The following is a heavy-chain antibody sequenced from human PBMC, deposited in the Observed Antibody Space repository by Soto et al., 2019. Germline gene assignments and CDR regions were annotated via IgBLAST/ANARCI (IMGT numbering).Heavy chain of an antibody. CDR1: GDSVSSNSAA. J-gene: IGHJ4*02. Sequence: QTLSLTCAISGDSVSSNSAACNWIRQSPSRGLEWLGRTYYRSKWYNDYAVSVKSRITINPDTSKKQFSLQLNSVTPKDTAVYYCARGRPRHFDYWGQGTLVTVYS. CDR3: ARGRPRHFDY. CDR2: TYYRSKWYN. V-gene: IGHV6-1*01.